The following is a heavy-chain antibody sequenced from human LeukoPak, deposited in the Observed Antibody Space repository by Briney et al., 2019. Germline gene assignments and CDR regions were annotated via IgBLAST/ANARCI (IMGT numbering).Heavy chain of an antibody. J-gene: IGHJ4*02. D-gene: IGHD2-2*01. CDR1: GYTFTSYG. Sequence: ASVKVSCKASGYTFTSYGISWVRQAPGQGLEWMGWISAYNGNTNYAQKLQGRATMTTDTSTSTAYMELRSLRSDDTAVYYCARDRIVVVPAAICDFDYWGQGTLVTVSS. CDR2: ISAYNGNT. V-gene: IGHV1-18*01. CDR3: ARDRIVVVPAAICDFDY.